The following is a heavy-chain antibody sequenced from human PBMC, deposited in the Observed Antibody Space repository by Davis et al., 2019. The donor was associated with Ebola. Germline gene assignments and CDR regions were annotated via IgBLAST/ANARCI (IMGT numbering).Heavy chain of an antibody. CDR3: ARREAASIDY. D-gene: IGHD6-25*01. V-gene: IGHV3-74*01. CDR1: GFIFSDYW. J-gene: IGHJ4*02. Sequence: HTGESLKISCAASGFIFSDYWMNWVRQTPGKGLVWVSRITNDGTRTSYADSVQGRFTISRDNAKNTLFLQLNSLRVEDTAIYYCARREAASIDYWGQGTLVTVSS. CDR2: ITNDGTRT.